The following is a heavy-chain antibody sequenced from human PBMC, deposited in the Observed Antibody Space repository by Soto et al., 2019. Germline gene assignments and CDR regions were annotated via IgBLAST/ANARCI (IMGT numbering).Heavy chain of an antibody. CDR2: ISASSTTV. V-gene: IGHV3-48*02. D-gene: IGHD3-16*02. CDR3: ARIYRRDGNKYADY. J-gene: IGHJ4*02. Sequence: EVQLVESGGGLVQPGASLRLSCAASEFTFSSFNMHWVRQAPGKGLEWGSYISASSTTVYYGDSVKGLFTISRDNAKNSLYLPMNSLRDEDTAVYYCARIYRRDGNKYADYWGQGTLVTVSS. CDR1: EFTFSSFN.